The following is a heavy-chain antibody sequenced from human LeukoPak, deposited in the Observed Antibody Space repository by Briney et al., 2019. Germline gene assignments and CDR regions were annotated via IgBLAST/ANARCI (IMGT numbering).Heavy chain of an antibody. CDR2: ITSDGSTS. J-gene: IGHJ4*02. CDR3: ARHFYSGSDY. V-gene: IGHV3-74*01. D-gene: IGHD6-19*01. Sequence: GGSLRLSCAASGFTFSSYGMHWVRQAPGKGLVWVSRITSDGSTSTYADSVRGRFTISRDNAKNTLYLQMDSLRAEDTAVYYCARHFYSGSDYWGQGTLVTVSS. CDR1: GFTFSSYG.